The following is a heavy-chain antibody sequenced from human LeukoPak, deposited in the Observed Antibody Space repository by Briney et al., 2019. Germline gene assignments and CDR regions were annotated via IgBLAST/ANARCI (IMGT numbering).Heavy chain of an antibody. CDR3: ARVGPDCSSTSCYQDY. Sequence: PSETLSPTCTVSGYSISSGYYWGWIRQPPGKGLEFIGSIYHSGSIYYNPSLKSRVTMSVDTSKNQFSLKLSSVTAADTAVYYCARVGPDCSSTSCYQDYWGQGTLVTVSS. J-gene: IGHJ4*02. D-gene: IGHD2-2*01. V-gene: IGHV4-38-2*02. CDR1: GYSISSGYY. CDR2: IYHSGSI.